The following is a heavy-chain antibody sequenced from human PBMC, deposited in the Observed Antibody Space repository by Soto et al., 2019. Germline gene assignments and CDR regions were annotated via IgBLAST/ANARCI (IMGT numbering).Heavy chain of an antibody. CDR3: ATLSGRVDDAFDI. CDR1: GDSLTELS. J-gene: IGHJ3*02. Sequence: ASVKVSCEVCGDSLTELSMDWVRQAPGKGLEWMGGFDPEDGETIYAQKFQGRVTMTEDTSTDTAYMELSSLRSEDTAVYYCATLSGRVDDAFDIWGQGTMVTVS. D-gene: IGHD3-3*01. V-gene: IGHV1-24*01. CDR2: FDPEDGET.